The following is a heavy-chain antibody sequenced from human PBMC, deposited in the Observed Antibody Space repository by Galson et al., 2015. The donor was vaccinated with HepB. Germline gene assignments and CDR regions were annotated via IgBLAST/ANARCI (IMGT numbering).Heavy chain of an antibody. CDR3: TTQRHGGPAYYYYYGMDV. CDR2: IKSKTDGGTT. J-gene: IGHJ6*02. D-gene: IGHD3-10*01. V-gene: IGHV3-15*01. CDR1: GFTFSNAW. Sequence: SLRLSCAASGFTFSNAWMSWVRQAPGKGLEWVGRIKSKTDGGTTDYAAPVKGRFTISRDDSKNTLYLQMNSLKTEDTAVYYCTTQRHGGPAYYYYYGMDVWGQGTTVTVSS.